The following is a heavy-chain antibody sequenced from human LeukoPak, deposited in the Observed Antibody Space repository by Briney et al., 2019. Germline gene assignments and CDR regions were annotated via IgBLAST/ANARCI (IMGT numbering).Heavy chain of an antibody. CDR2: ISSYDGNT. J-gene: IGHJ3*02. CDR3: ARRVAVARRDAFDI. D-gene: IGHD6-19*01. Sequence: ASVKVSCKASGYTFTSKVTTWGEQAPEQGLRGMGWISSYDGNTNYAQKLQGRVTMSTDTSTGTAYMELRSLRSDDTAVYYCARRVAVARRDAFDIWGQGTMVTVSS. V-gene: IGHV1-18*01. CDR1: GYTFTSKV.